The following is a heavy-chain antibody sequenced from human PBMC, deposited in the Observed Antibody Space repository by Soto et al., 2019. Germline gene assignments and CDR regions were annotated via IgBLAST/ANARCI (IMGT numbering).Heavy chain of an antibody. D-gene: IGHD2-15*01. CDR1: GFTVSSNY. CDR2: IYSGGST. V-gene: IGHV3-53*01. CDR3: ARGMVVAARVYYGMDV. J-gene: IGHJ6*02. Sequence: EVQLVESGGGLIQPGGSLRLSCAASGFTVSSNYMSWVRQAPGKGLEWVSVIYSGGSTYYADSVKGRFTISRDNSKNTLYLQMNSLRAEDTAVYYCARGMVVAARVYYGMDVWGQGTTVTVSS.